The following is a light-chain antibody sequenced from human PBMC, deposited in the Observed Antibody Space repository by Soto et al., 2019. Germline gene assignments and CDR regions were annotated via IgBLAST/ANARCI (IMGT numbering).Light chain of an antibody. CDR1: NNL. CDR2: EGT. V-gene: IGLV2-23*01. Sequence: QSAPTQPASVSGSPGQSINISCTGTNNLVSWYQQHPGKAPKVVIYEGTKRPSSVSNRFSGSNSGRTASLTISGLQAEDEAHYFCCVYVGARSYVFGPGTKVTVL. J-gene: IGLJ1*01. CDR3: CVYVGARSYV.